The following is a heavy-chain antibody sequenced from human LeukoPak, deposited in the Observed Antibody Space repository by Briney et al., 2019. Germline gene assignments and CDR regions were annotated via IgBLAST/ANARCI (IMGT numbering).Heavy chain of an antibody. J-gene: IGHJ4*02. CDR2: IHYGVST. D-gene: IGHD1-26*01. CDR3: ACGTYYYFDY. CDR1: GASISSYY. V-gene: IGHV4-59*01. Sequence: SETLSLTCTVSGASISSYYWSLIRQPPGKGLEWIGYIHYGVSTNYNPSLKSRVTISVETSKNQFSLNLNSVTAADTALYYCACGTYYYFDYWGQGTLVTVSS.